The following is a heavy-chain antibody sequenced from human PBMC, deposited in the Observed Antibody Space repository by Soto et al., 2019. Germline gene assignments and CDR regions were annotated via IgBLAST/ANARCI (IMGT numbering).Heavy chain of an antibody. CDR1: GDTFSTYS. Sequence: SSVKVSCKASGDTFSTYSISWVRQAPGQGLEWLGGIIPILGTPSYAQRCRGRVTSTADKSTSTAYTEMSSLRSEDTAVYYCARERSRYDRSGYYRPDYWGQGTLVTVSS. CDR2: IIPILGTP. CDR3: ARERSRYDRSGYYRPDY. J-gene: IGHJ4*02. D-gene: IGHD3-22*01. V-gene: IGHV1-69*08.